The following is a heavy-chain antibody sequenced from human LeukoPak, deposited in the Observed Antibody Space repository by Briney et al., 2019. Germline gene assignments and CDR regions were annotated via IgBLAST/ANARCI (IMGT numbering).Heavy chain of an antibody. CDR2: INPNSGGT. V-gene: IGHV1-2*02. Sequence: ASVKVSCKASGYTFTGYYMHWVRQAPGQGLEWMGWINPNSGGTNYAQKLQGRVTMTRDTSISTAYMELSRLRSDDTAVYYCARGVRRDSSGSSDYWGQGTLVTVSS. D-gene: IGHD3-22*01. J-gene: IGHJ4*02. CDR3: ARGVRRDSSGSSDY. CDR1: GYTFTGYY.